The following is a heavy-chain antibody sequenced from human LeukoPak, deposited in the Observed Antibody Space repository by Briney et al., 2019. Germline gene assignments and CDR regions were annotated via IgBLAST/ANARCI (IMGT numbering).Heavy chain of an antibody. V-gene: IGHV4-34*01. CDR3: ARGGYYDYVWGSYRYRYYFDY. CDR1: GGSFSGYY. D-gene: IGHD3-16*02. Sequence: SETLSLTCAVYGGSFSGYYWSWIRQPPGKGLEWIGEINHSGSTNYNPSLKSRVTISVDTSKNQLSLKLSSVTAADTAVYYCARGGYYDYVWGSYRYRYYFDYWGQGTLVTVSS. CDR2: INHSGST. J-gene: IGHJ4*02.